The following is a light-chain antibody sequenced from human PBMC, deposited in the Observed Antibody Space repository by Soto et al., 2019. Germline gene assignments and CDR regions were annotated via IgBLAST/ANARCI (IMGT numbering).Light chain of an antibody. Sequence: SVLTQPASVSGTPGQSITISCTGSNSDVGLYDFVSWYQHHPGRAPKLIIYEVSHRPSGVSDRFSGSKSGDTASLTISGLQADDEASYYCHSHTTTNSLVFGTGTKVTVL. CDR2: EVS. CDR1: NSDVGLYDF. V-gene: IGLV2-14*01. CDR3: HSHTTTNSLV. J-gene: IGLJ1*01.